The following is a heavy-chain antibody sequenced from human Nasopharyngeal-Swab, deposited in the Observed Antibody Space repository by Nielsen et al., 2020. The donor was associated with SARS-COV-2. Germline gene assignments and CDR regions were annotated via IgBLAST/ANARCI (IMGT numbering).Heavy chain of an antibody. Sequence: GGSLRLSCKGSGYSFTSYWIGWLRQMPGKGLEWMGIIYPGDSDSRYSPSFQGQVTISADKSIRTAYLQWSSLKASDTAMYYCARLRGGNSSGWPDAFDIWGQGTMVTVSS. CDR2: IYPGDSDS. CDR3: ARLRGGNSSGWPDAFDI. J-gene: IGHJ3*02. V-gene: IGHV5-51*01. D-gene: IGHD6-19*01. CDR1: GYSFTSYW.